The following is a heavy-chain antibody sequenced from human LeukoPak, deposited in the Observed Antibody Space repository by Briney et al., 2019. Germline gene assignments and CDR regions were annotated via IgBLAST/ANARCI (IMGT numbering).Heavy chain of an antibody. V-gene: IGHV3-23*01. D-gene: IGHD2-21*01. CDR2: FSGSGGST. Sequence: GGSLRLSCAASGFTFSSYAMSWVRQAPGKGLECISGFSGSGGSTYYADSVKGRFTISRDNSKNTLYLQMNSLRVEDTAVYFCAKAPVTSCRGAYCYPFDSWGQGTLVTVSS. J-gene: IGHJ4*02. CDR1: GFTFSSYA. CDR3: AKAPVTSCRGAYCYPFDS.